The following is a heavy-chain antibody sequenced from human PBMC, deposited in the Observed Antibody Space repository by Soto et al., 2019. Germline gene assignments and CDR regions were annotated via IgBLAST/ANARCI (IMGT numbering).Heavy chain of an antibody. D-gene: IGHD2-2*01. CDR2: IIPIFGTA. CDR1: GGSFSGYA. Sequence: SGKVSCKASGGSFSGYAISWVRQAPGQGLEWMGGIIPIFGTANYAQKFQGRVTITADKSTSTAYMELSSLRSEDTAVYYCGTYRNQGDAFDIWGQGTMVTVSS. V-gene: IGHV1-69*06. J-gene: IGHJ3*02. CDR3: GTYRNQGDAFDI.